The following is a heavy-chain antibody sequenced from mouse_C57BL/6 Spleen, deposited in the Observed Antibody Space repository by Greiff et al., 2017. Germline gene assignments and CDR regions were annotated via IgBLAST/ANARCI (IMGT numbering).Heavy chain of an antibody. CDR3: AYDYDGYYYAMDY. D-gene: IGHD2-4*01. J-gene: IGHJ4*01. CDR2: IYPRDGST. Sequence: VQLQQSDAELVKPGASVKISCTVSGYTFTDHTIHWMKQRPEQGLEWIGYIYPRDGSTKYNEKFKGKATLTAYKSSSTAYLQINSLTSEDSAVYFCAYDYDGYYYAMDYWGQGTSVTVSS. CDR1: GYTFTDHT. V-gene: IGHV1-78*01.